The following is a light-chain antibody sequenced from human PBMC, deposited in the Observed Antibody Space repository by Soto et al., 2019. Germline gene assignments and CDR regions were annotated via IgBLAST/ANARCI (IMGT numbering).Light chain of an antibody. J-gene: IGLJ1*01. CDR1: SSDFGGYNY. CDR3: TSYAGSNNFV. V-gene: IGLV2-8*01. Sequence: QSVLTQPPAASGSPGQSVTISCTVTSSDFGGYNYVSWYQQHPGKAPKLMIYEVSERPSGVPDRFSGSKSSNTSSLTVSGLQDEDEGDYYCTSYAGSNNFVLGTGTTVTLL. CDR2: EVS.